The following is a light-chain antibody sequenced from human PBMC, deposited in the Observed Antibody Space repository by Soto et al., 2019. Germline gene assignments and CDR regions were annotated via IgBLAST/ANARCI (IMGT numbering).Light chain of an antibody. CDR3: QQYNYYRT. Sequence: DIRMTQSPSTLSASVGDRVTITCRASQSISSWLAWFQQKPGKAPKLLIYDASTLESGVPSRFSGSGSGTEFTLTISSLQPDDFATYYCQQYNYYRTFGQGTKVEIK. V-gene: IGKV1-5*01. CDR2: DAS. J-gene: IGKJ1*01. CDR1: QSISSW.